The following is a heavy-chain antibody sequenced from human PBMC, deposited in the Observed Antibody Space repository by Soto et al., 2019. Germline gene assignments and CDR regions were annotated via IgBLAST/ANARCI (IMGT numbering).Heavy chain of an antibody. CDR2: ISYDGSNK. CDR1: GFTFSSYG. D-gene: IGHD7-27*01. V-gene: IGHV3-30*18. Sequence: PGGSLRLSCAASGFTFSSYGMHWVRQAPGKGLEWVAVISYDGSNKYYADSVKGRFTISRDNSKNTLYLQMNSLRAEDTAVYYCAKDLYGGNWGPGYYYGMDVWGQGTTVTV. CDR3: AKDLYGGNWGPGYYYGMDV. J-gene: IGHJ6*02.